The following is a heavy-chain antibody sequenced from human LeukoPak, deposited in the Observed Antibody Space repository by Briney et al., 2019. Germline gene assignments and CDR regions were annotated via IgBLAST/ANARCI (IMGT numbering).Heavy chain of an antibody. V-gene: IGHV4-34*01. Sequence: SETLSLTCAVYGGSFSGYYWSWIRQPPGKGLEWIGEINHSGSTNYNPSLKSRVTISVDTSKNQFSLKLSSVTAADTAVYYCARVLMIFGVVIQYYFDYWGQGTLVTVSS. CDR3: ARVLMIFGVVIQYYFDY. J-gene: IGHJ4*02. CDR2: INHSGST. D-gene: IGHD3-3*01. CDR1: GGSFSGYY.